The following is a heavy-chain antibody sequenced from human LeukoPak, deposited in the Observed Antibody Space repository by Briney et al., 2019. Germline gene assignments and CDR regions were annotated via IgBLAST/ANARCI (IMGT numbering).Heavy chain of an antibody. CDR1: GFTFSSNW. CDR3: ARDYD. Sequence: GGSLRFSCAASGFTFSSNWMSWVRQAPGKGLEWVANIKQDGSDKYYVDSVKGRFTISRDNAENSLYLQMNSLRVEDTAVYYCARDYDWGQGTLVTVSS. CDR2: IKQDGSDK. V-gene: IGHV3-7*01. D-gene: IGHD4-17*01. J-gene: IGHJ4*02.